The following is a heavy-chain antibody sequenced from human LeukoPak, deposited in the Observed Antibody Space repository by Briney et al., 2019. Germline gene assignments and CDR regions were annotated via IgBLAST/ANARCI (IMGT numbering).Heavy chain of an antibody. CDR3: GAAGSSWPLAIDY. Sequence: GGSLRLSCAASGFTVSSNYMSWVRQAPGKGLEWVSAISGSGGSTYYADSVKGRFTISRDNSKNTLYLQMNSLRAEDTAVYYCGAAGSSWPLAIDYWGQGTLVTVSS. J-gene: IGHJ4*02. CDR2: ISGSGGST. D-gene: IGHD6-13*01. CDR1: GFTVSSNY. V-gene: IGHV3-23*01.